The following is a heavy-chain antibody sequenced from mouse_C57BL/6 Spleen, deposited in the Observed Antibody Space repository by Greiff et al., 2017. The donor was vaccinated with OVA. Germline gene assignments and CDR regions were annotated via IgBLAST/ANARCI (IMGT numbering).Heavy chain of an antibody. CDR3: ARGGTTEDYYAMDY. J-gene: IGHJ4*01. D-gene: IGHD1-1*01. CDR1: GYTFTDYY. Sequence: QVQLQQSGAELVRPGASVKLSCKASGYTFTDYYINWVKQRPGQGLEWIARIYPGSGNTYYNEKFKGKATLTAEKSSSTAYMQLSSLTSEDSAVYFCARGGTTEDYYAMDYWGQGTSVTVSS. V-gene: IGHV1-76*01. CDR2: IYPGSGNT.